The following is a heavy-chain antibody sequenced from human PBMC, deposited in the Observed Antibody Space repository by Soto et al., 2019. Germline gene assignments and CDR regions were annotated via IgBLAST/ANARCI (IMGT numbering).Heavy chain of an antibody. V-gene: IGHV1-18*01. Sequence: QVQLVQSGAEVKKPGASVKVSCKSSGYRFETYAMSWVRQAPGQGLEWMGWISAYNIDTYYAQKFQDRVTMTTDTSTGTEYMELRSLRSDVTAVYYCARGHGVIIGAMDVWGQGTTVTVSS. CDR1: GYRFETYA. CDR2: ISAYNIDT. D-gene: IGHD3-3*01. CDR3: ARGHGVIIGAMDV. J-gene: IGHJ6*02.